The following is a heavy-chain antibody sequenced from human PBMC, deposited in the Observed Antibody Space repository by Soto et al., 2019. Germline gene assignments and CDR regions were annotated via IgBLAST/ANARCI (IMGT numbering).Heavy chain of an antibody. D-gene: IGHD6-13*01. V-gene: IGHV2-5*02. Sequence: QITLKESGPTLVKPTQTLTLTCTFSGFSLSTSGVGVGWIRQPPGKALEWLALIYWDDDKRYSPSLKIRLTITKDTPKNKVVLTMTNMDPVDTATYYCAHSLSSSWSYNWFDPWGQGTLVTVSS. CDR1: GFSLSTSGVG. CDR2: IYWDDDK. CDR3: AHSLSSSWSYNWFDP. J-gene: IGHJ5*02.